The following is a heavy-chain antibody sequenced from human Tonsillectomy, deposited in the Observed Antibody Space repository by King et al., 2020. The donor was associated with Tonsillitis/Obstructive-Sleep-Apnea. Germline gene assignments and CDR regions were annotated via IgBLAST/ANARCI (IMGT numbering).Heavy chain of an antibody. CDR1: GFTFSSYA. V-gene: IGHV3-30*04. Sequence: VQLVESGGGVVQPGRSLRLSCAASGFTFSSYAMHWVRQAPGKGLEWVAVISYDGSNKYYADSVKGRFTISRDNPKNTLYLQMNSLRAEDTAVYYCARDPRPYCSSTSCYTLDYWGQGTLVTVSS. D-gene: IGHD2-2*02. CDR2: ISYDGSNK. J-gene: IGHJ4*02. CDR3: ARDPRPYCSSTSCYTLDY.